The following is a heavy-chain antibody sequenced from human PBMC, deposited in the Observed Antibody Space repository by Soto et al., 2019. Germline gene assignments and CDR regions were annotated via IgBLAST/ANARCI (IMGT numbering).Heavy chain of an antibody. CDR3: ARDSYYDSSHTGLPEEGYFDY. CDR2: IYYSGST. D-gene: IGHD3-22*01. J-gene: IGHJ4*02. CDR1: GGSISSGGYY. Sequence: QVQLQESGPGLVKPSQTLSLTCTVSGGSISSGGYYWSWIRQHPGKGLEWIGYIYYSGSTYYNPSLKSRVTISVDTSKNQFSLKLSSVTAADTAVYYCARDSYYDSSHTGLPEEGYFDYWGQGTLVTVSS. V-gene: IGHV4-31*03.